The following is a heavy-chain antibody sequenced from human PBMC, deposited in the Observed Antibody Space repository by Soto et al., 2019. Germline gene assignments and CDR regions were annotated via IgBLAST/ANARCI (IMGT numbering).Heavy chain of an antibody. V-gene: IGHV4-31*03. CDR3: ARNPNDFGDYTAFDV. Sequence: ASYSLSITCTVSGGSMCRGGYSWVWIRKRPGKGLEWMGYISYTGATHYSPSLESRATISVDTSKNQLSLRLTSVTAADTAVYHCARNPNDFGDYTAFDVWGQGTIVTVSS. D-gene: IGHD4-17*01. CDR1: GGSMCRGGYS. CDR2: ISYTGAT. J-gene: IGHJ3*01.